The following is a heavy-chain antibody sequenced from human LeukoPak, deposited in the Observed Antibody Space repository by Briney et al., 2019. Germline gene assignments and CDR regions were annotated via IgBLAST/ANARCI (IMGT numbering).Heavy chain of an antibody. V-gene: IGHV1-2*02. CDR2: INPNSGGT. CDR1: GYTFTGYY. CDR3: ARVGGYNPGAFDI. D-gene: IGHD5-24*01. J-gene: IGHJ3*02. Sequence: ASVNVSCKASGYTFTGYYMHWVRQAPGQGLDWMGWINPNSGGTNYAQKFQGRVTMTRDTSISTAYMELSSLRSDDTAVYYGARVGGYNPGAFDIWGQGTMVTVSS.